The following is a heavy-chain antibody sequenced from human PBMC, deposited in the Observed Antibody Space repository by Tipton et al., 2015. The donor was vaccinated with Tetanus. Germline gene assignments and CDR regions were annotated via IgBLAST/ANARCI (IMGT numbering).Heavy chain of an antibody. V-gene: IGHV4-39*01. CDR3: ARWTASGKGAFDI. CDR2: IHPSGST. J-gene: IGHJ3*02. D-gene: IGHD3/OR15-3a*01. CDR1: GGSISSSNYY. Sequence: TLSLTCTVSGGSISSSNYYRGWIRQPPGRGLEWIGEIHPSGSTNYNPSLTSRVTLSQDTSKSQFSLKLSSVIAADTAMYYCARWTASGKGAFDIWGQGTMVTVSS.